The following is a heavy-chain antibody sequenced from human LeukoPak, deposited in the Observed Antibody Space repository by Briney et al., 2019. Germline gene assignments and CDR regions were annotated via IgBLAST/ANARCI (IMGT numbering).Heavy chain of an antibody. V-gene: IGHV4-61*01. D-gene: IGHD3-10*01. J-gene: IGHJ4*02. CDR1: GGSVSSGSYY. CDR2: IYYSGST. Sequence: SETLSLTCTVSGGSVSSGSYYWGWIRQPPGKGLEWIGYIYYSGSTNYNPSLKSRVTISVDTSKNQFSLKLSSVTAADTAVYYCARGPTYGLFDYWGQGTLVTVSS. CDR3: ARGPTYGLFDY.